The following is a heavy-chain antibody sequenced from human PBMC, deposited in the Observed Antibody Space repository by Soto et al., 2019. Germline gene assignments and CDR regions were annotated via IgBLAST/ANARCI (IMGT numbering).Heavy chain of an antibody. CDR3: ARERGYCSGGSCHTYGMDV. CDR1: GFTFSSYA. CDR2: ISYDGSNK. V-gene: IGHV3-30-3*01. D-gene: IGHD2-15*01. Sequence: QVQLVESGGGVVQPGRSLRLSCAASGFTFSSYAMHWVRQAPGKGLEWVAVISYDGSNKYYADSVKGRFTISRDNSKNTLYLQMNSRRAEDTAVYYCARERGYCSGGSCHTYGMDVWGQGTTVTVSS. J-gene: IGHJ6*02.